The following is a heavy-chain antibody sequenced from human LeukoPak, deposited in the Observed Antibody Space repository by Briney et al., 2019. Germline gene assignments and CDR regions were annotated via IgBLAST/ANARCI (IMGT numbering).Heavy chain of an antibody. CDR2: ISYDGSNK. CDR1: GFTFSSYG. CDR3: AKVTAARSYYYYGMDV. J-gene: IGHJ6*02. Sequence: PGGSLRLSCAASGFTFSSYGMHWVRQAPGKGLEWVAVISYDGSNKYYADSVKGRFTISRDNSKNTLYLQMNSLRAEDTAVYYCAKVTAARSYYYYGMDVWGHGTTVTVSS. D-gene: IGHD6-6*01. V-gene: IGHV3-30*18.